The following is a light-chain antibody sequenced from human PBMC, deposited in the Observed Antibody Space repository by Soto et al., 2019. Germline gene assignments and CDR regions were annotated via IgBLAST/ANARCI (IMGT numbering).Light chain of an antibody. V-gene: IGKV1-39*01. Sequence: DIQXTQSPSSLSASVGDRVTITCQASQGISTXLNWYQQKPGKAPKLLIYAASSLQSGVPSRFSGSGSETDFTLTISSLQPEDFATYSCQQSYSTTWTFGQGTKVEIK. J-gene: IGKJ1*01. CDR2: AAS. CDR3: QQSYSTTWT. CDR1: QGISTX.